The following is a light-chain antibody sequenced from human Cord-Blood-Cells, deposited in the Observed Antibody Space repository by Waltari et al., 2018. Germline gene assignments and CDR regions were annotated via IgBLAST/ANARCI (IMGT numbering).Light chain of an antibody. CDR2: QDS. J-gene: IGLJ2*01. CDR3: QAWDSSTVV. CDR1: KLGDKY. V-gene: IGLV3-1*01. Sequence: SYELTQPPSVSVSPGQTASITCSGDKLGDKYACWYQQKPGQSPVLVIYQDSKRPSGLPERFSGSKSGNTATLTISGTRAMDEADYYCQAWDSSTVVFGGGTKLTVL.